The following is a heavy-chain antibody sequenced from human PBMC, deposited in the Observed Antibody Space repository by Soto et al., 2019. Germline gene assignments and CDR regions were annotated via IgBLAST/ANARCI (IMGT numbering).Heavy chain of an antibody. V-gene: IGHV4-59*01. CDR3: ARSTASTRLGMDV. Sequence: TSETLSLTCTVSGGSISSYYWTWIRQPPGKGLEWIGYVPYSGSTNYNPSLKSRVTISVDTPKNQFSVELSSVTAADTAVYYCARSTASTRLGMDVWGQGTTVTVS. D-gene: IGHD3-16*01. CDR2: VPYSGST. J-gene: IGHJ6*02. CDR1: GGSISSYY.